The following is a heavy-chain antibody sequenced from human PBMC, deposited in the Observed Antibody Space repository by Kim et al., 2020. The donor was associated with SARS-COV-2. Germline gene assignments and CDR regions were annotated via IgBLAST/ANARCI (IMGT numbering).Heavy chain of an antibody. Sequence: ADSVKGRFNISRDNSKKTLYLQMNNLRAEDTALYYCASRGSKNGDPYYFDFWGQGTQVTVSS. J-gene: IGHJ4*02. CDR3: ASRGSKNGDPYYFDF. D-gene: IGHD4-17*01. V-gene: IGHV3-23*01.